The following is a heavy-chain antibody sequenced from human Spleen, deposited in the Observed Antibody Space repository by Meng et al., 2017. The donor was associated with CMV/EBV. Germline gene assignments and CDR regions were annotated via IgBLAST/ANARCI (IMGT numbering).Heavy chain of an antibody. CDR3: ARDLRSLTSIAVGFDP. J-gene: IGHJ5*02. CDR1: GFTFSSYG. Sequence: GFTFSSYGMSGVREGTGKGLEWVSSIRGSSSYIYYADSVKARFTISRDNAKNSLYLHMNSLRAEDTAVYYCARDLRSLTSIAVGFDPWGQGTLVTVSS. CDR2: IRGSSSYI. V-gene: IGHV3-21*01. D-gene: IGHD6-19*01.